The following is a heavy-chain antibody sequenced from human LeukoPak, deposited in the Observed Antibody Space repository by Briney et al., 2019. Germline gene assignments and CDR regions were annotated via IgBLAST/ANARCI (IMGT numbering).Heavy chain of an antibody. CDR1: GLTVSSYS. Sequence: GGSLRLSCVASGLTVSSYSMNWVRQAPGKGLEWVSYISSSSSTIYYADSVKGRFTISRDDAKNSLDLQMNSLRDEDTAVYYCARARASGRSGFDYWGQGTLVTVSS. D-gene: IGHD2-15*01. J-gene: IGHJ4*02. V-gene: IGHV3-48*02. CDR2: ISSSSSTI. CDR3: ARARASGRSGFDY.